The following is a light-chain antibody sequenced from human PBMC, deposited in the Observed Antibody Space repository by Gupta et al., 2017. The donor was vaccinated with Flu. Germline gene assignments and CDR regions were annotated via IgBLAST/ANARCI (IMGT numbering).Light chain of an antibody. CDR3: CSYVPINSWV. CDR1: SNDVGSYTL. J-gene: IGLJ3*02. Sequence: SITISCTGTSNDVGSYTLVSWYQQHPDKAPKLIIYEVNKRPSGVSNHFSGSKSGNTASLTISGLQAEDEADYYCCSYVPINSWVFGGGTKLTVL. CDR2: EVN. V-gene: IGLV2-23*02.